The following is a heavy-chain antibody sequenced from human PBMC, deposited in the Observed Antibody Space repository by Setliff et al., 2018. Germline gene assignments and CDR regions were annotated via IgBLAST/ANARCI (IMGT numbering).Heavy chain of an antibody. CDR2: IYYSGAT. V-gene: IGHV4-39*07. CDR1: GGSISSSSYY. CDR3: ARGRVEMATITPFDY. Sequence: PSETLSLTCTVSGGSISSSSYYWGWIRQPPGKGLEWIGSIYYSGATYHNPSFKSRLAISVDTSKNQFSLKLSSVTAADTAVYYCARGRVEMATITPFDYWGQGTLVTVS. D-gene: IGHD5-12*01. J-gene: IGHJ4*02.